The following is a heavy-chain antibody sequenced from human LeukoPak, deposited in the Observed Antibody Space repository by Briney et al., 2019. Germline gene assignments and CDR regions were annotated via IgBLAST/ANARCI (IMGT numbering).Heavy chain of an antibody. J-gene: IGHJ5*01. CDR2: VHSSGST. CDR1: GGSIMGYS. V-gene: IGHV4-4*07. CDR3: ARDAGGCWCDY. D-gene: IGHD6-13*01. Sequence: NPSETLSLTCSVSGGSIMGYSWNWIRQSAGKGVEWIGRVHSSGSTIYNPSLKSRLTMSVDKSKNHISLRLTSVTAADTAVYYCARDAGGCWCDYWGHGTPVTVSS.